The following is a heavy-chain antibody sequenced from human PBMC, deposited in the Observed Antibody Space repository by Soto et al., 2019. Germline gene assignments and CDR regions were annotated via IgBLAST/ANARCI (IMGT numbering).Heavy chain of an antibody. Sequence: SETLSLTCTVSGGSISSGGYYWSWIRQHPGKGLEWIGYIYYSGSTYYNPSLKSRVTISVDTSKDQFSLKLSSVTAADTAVYYCASAYDFSPGDYYYYMDVWGKGTTVTVSS. D-gene: IGHD3-3*01. CDR2: IYYSGST. V-gene: IGHV4-31*03. CDR1: GGSISSGGYY. J-gene: IGHJ6*03. CDR3: ASAYDFSPGDYYYYMDV.